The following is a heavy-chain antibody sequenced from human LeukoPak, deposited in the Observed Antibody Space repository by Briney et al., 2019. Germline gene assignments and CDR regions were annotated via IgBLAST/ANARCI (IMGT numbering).Heavy chain of an antibody. CDR3: ARDPYYDSSGYYPGYYYGMDV. V-gene: IGHV3-7*01. D-gene: IGHD3-22*01. CDR2: INRDGSER. Sequence: GGSLRLSCAASGFTFSNYWMTWVRQAPGRGLEWVANINRDGSERYYVDSVKGRFTISRDNAKNSLYLQMNSLRAEDTAVYYCARDPYYDSSGYYPGYYYGMDVWGQGTTVTVSS. J-gene: IGHJ6*02. CDR1: GFTFSNYW.